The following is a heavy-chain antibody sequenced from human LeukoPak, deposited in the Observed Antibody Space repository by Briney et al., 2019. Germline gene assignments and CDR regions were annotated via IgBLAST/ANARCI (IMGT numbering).Heavy chain of an antibody. CDR1: GNSISSGDNY. V-gene: IGHV4-61*02. CDR3: ARGRVRITFGGFDY. J-gene: IGHJ4*02. Sequence: SETLSLTCTVSGNSISSGDNYWSWIRQPAGKGLEWIGRIYTSGSTNYNPSLKSRVTMSVDTSKNQFSLKLSSVTAADTAVYYCARGRVRITFGGFDYWGQGTLVTVSS. D-gene: IGHD3-16*01. CDR2: IYTSGST.